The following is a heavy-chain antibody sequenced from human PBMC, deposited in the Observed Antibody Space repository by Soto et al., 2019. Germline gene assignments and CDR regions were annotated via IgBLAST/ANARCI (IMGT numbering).Heavy chain of an antibody. Sequence: GGSLRLSCTASGFTFGDYAMSWFRQAPGKGLEWVGFIRSKAYGGTTEYAASVKGRFTISRDDSKSIAYLQMNSLKTEDTAVYYCTREYSSWFYWYFDLWGRGTLVTVSS. CDR1: GFTFGDYA. CDR2: IRSKAYGGTT. V-gene: IGHV3-49*03. CDR3: TREYSSWFYWYFDL. D-gene: IGHD6-13*01. J-gene: IGHJ2*01.